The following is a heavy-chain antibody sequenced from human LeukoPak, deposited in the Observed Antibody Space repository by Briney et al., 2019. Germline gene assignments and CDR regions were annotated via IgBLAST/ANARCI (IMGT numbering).Heavy chain of an antibody. V-gene: IGHV3-21*01. D-gene: IGHD6-13*01. Sequence: GGSLRLSCAASGFTFSSYSMNWVRQAPGKGLEWVSSISSSSSYIYYADSVKGRFTISRDNAKNSLYLQMNSLRAEDTAVYYCARAPWQQLVLGFDYWGQGTLVTVSS. CDR2: ISSSSSYI. J-gene: IGHJ4*02. CDR3: ARAPWQQLVLGFDY. CDR1: GFTFSSYS.